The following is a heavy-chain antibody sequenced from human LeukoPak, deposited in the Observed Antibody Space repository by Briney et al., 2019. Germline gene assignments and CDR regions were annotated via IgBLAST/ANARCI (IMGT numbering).Heavy chain of an antibody. CDR1: GFTFSDHY. Sequence: PGGSLRLSCAASGFTFSDHYMDWVRQAPGKGLEWVSYISSRASAVYYADSVKGRFTISRDNAKNSLYLQMDSLRAEDTAVYYCASSLTMVRGDYWGQGTLVTVSS. CDR3: ASSLTMVRGDY. V-gene: IGHV3-11*04. CDR2: ISSRASAV. J-gene: IGHJ4*02. D-gene: IGHD3-10*01.